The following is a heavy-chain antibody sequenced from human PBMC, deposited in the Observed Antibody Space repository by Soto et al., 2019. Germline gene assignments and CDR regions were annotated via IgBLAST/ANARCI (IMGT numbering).Heavy chain of an antibody. CDR1: GYTFTSYA. CDR3: ERNIAATRNYYYYGMDV. D-gene: IGHD6-25*01. Sequence: QVQLVQSGAEEKKPGASVKVSCKASGYTFTSYAMHWVRQAPGQRLEWMGWINAGNGNTKYSQKFQGRVTITRDTTASTDYMELSRLRSEDTAVYYCERNIAATRNYYYYGMDVWGQGTTVTVSS. V-gene: IGHV1-3*05. J-gene: IGHJ6*02. CDR2: INAGNGNT.